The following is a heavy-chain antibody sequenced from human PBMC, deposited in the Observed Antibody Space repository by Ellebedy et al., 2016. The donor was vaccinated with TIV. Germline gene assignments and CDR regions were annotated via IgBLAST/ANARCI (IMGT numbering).Heavy chain of an antibody. D-gene: IGHD1-26*01. CDR1: GFTFSSYA. J-gene: IGHJ4*02. CDR2: ISGSGGST. Sequence: GESLKISXAASGFTFSSYAMSWVRQAPGKGLEWVSAISGSGGSTYYADSVKGRFTISRDNSKNTLYLQMNSLRAEDTAVYYCAKEWYSGSYYVGYWGQGTLVTVSS. V-gene: IGHV3-23*01. CDR3: AKEWYSGSYYVGY.